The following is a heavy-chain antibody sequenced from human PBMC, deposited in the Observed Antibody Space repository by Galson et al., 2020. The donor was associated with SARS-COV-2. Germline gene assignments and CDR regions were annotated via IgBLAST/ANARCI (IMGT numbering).Heavy chain of an antibody. CDR1: GGSFSGYS. Sequence: SETLSLTCAVYGGSFSGYSWTWIRQAPGKGLEWIGEINFGGDTNYSPSLRSRVTLSVDTSKSQFSLKVRSVSAADTALYYCTRGRQGVVASPVLGFVPFYLYYYMDVWGKGTSVTVSS. D-gene: IGHD3-22*01. CDR3: TRGRQGVVASPVLGFVPFYLYYYMDV. CDR2: INFGGDT. V-gene: IGHV4-34*01. J-gene: IGHJ6*03.